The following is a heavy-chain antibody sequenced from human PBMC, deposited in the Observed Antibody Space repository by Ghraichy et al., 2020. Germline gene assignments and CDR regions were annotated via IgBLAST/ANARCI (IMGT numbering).Heavy chain of an antibody. J-gene: IGHJ6*02. CDR3: TRESPKHCSGGSCYYGMDV. CDR1: GFTFGDYA. Sequence: GGSLRLSCTASGFTFGDYAMSWVRQAPGKGLEWVGFIRSKTSGETTEYAASVKGRFTISRDDSKSIAYLQMNSLKTEDTAVYYCTRESPKHCSGGSCYYGMDVWGQGTTVTVSS. CDR2: IRSKTSGETT. V-gene: IGHV3-49*04. D-gene: IGHD2-15*01.